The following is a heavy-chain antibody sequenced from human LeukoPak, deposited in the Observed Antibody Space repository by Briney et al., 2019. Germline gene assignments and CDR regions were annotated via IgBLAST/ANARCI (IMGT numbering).Heavy chain of an antibody. CDR1: GFTFSSYD. CDR2: ISGSGGSK. D-gene: IGHD6-19*01. Sequence: GGSLRLSCGASGFTFSSYDMSWVRQAPGKGLEWVSVISGSGGSKYYADSVNGRFPLSIDNSKTTLSLQMSSLRAEDTAVYYCSKDSSSGWYGELDSWGQGTLVTVSS. V-gene: IGHV3-23*01. CDR3: SKDSSSGWYGELDS. J-gene: IGHJ4*02.